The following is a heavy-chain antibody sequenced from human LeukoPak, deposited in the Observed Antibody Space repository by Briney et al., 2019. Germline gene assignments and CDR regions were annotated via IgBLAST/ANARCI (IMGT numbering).Heavy chain of an antibody. CDR1: GFTFSSYA. Sequence: GGSLRLSCAASGFTFSSYAMSWVRQAPGKGLEWVSAISGSGGSTYYADSVKGRFTISRDNSKNTLYLQMNSLRAEDTAVYYCASATGYSYGIPMSYWGQGTLVTVSP. V-gene: IGHV3-23*01. CDR3: ASATGYSYGIPMSY. J-gene: IGHJ4*02. D-gene: IGHD5-18*01. CDR2: ISGSGGST.